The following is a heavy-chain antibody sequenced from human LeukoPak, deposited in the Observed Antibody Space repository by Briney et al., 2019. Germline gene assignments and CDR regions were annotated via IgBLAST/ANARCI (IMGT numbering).Heavy chain of an antibody. CDR3: IRDLFDDYSLDY. J-gene: IGHJ4*02. CDR1: GFTFSSYI. V-gene: IGHV3-21*01. D-gene: IGHD3-16*01. Sequence: GGSLRLSGAASGFTFSSYIMNWVRQAPGKGLDWVSSINSDSSLMYYAESVKGRFTISRDNARNSLYLQMNSLRAEDTAVYYCIRDLFDDYSLDYWGQGALVTVSS. CDR2: INSDSSLM.